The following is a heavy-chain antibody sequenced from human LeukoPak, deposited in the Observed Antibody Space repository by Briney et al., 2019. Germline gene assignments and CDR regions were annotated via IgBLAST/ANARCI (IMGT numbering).Heavy chain of an antibody. CDR3: VKDRGDYSWYLDY. V-gene: IGHV3-64D*06. J-gene: IGHJ4*02. Sequence: GGSLRLSCSASGFTFSSYAMHWVRQAPGKGLEYVSAISSNGGSTYYADSVKGRFTISRDNSKNTLYLQMSSLRAEDTAVYYCVKDRGDYSWYLDYWGQGTLVTVSS. CDR1: GFTFSSYA. CDR2: ISSNGGST. D-gene: IGHD5-18*01.